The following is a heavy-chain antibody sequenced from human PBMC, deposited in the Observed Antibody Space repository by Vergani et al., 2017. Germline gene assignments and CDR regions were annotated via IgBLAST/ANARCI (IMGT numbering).Heavy chain of an antibody. CDR2: IYYSGST. CDR3: ASSRIAARPYYYYMDV. CDR1: GGSISSYY. D-gene: IGHD6-6*01. J-gene: IGHJ6*03. V-gene: IGHV4-59*01. Sequence: QVQLQESGPGLVKPSETLSLTCTVSGGSISSYYWSWIRQPPGKGLEWIGYIYYSGSTNYNPSLKSRVTISVDTSKNQFSLKLSSVTAAGTAVYYCASSRIAARPYYYYMDVWGKGTTVTVSS.